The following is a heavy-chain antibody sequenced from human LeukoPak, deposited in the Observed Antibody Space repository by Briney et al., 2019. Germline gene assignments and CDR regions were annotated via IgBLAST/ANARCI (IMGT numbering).Heavy chain of an antibody. D-gene: IGHD1-20*01. CDR1: GFTFSSYA. CDR2: ISGSGGST. Sequence: GGSLRLSCAASGFTFSSYAMSWVRQAPGKGLEWVSAISGSGGSTYYADSVKGRFTISRDNSKNTLYLQMNSLRAEDTAVYYSAKNLDNWNGIAFDYWGQGTLVTVSS. CDR3: AKNLDNWNGIAFDY. V-gene: IGHV3-23*01. J-gene: IGHJ4*02.